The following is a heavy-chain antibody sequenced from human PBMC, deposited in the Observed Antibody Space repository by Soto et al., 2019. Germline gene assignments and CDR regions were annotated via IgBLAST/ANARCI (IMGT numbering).Heavy chain of an antibody. V-gene: IGHV6-1*01. D-gene: IGHD6-13*01. CDR3: ARDKTAKQQLGHYYYYYGMDV. Sequence: SQTLSLTCAISGDSVSSNSAAWNWIRQSPSRGLEWLGRTYYRSKWYNDYAVSVKSRITINPDTSKNQFSLQLNSVTPEDTAVYYCARDKTAKQQLGHYYYYYGMDVCGQGTTVTVSS. CDR2: TYYRSKWYN. CDR1: GDSVSSNSAA. J-gene: IGHJ6*02.